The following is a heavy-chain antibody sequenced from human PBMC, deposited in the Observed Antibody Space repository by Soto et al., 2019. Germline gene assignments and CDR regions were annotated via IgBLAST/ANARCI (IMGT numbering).Heavy chain of an antibody. D-gene: IGHD6-13*01. J-gene: IGHJ6*02. V-gene: IGHV4-59*01. CDR2: IYYTGST. CDR3: ARWAAAADV. Sequence: PSETLSLTCNVSGGSISSFYWTWIRQPPGKGLEWLGYIYYTGSTNYNPSLTSRVTMSVDTSKNQFSLKLSSVTATDTAVYYCARWAAAADVWGQGTTVTV. CDR1: GGSISSFY.